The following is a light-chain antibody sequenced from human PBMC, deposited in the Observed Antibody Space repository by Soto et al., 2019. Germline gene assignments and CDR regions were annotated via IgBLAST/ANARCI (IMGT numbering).Light chain of an antibody. Sequence: QSVLTQPASVSWSPGQSITISCTGTSSDVGGYNYVSWYQQHPGKAPKLMIYEVSNRPSGVSNRFSGSKSGNTASLTISGLQAEDEADYYCSSYTSSSTLGFGGGTKLTVL. V-gene: IGLV2-14*01. CDR1: SSDVGGYNY. J-gene: IGLJ3*02. CDR2: EVS. CDR3: SSYTSSSTLG.